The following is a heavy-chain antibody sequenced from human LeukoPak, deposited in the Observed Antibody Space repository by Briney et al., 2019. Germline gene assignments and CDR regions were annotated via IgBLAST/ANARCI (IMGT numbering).Heavy chain of an antibody. D-gene: IGHD3-10*01. CDR3: ARDQHYYGSGSYYFSY. CDR2: INPNSGGT. J-gene: IGHJ4*02. V-gene: IGHV1-2*02. Sequence: ASVKVSCKASGYTFTGYYMHWVRQAPGQGLEWMGWINPNSGGTNYAQKFQGRVTMTRDTSISTAYMELSRLRSDDTAVYYCARDQHYYGSGSYYFSYWGQGTLVTVSP. CDR1: GYTFTGYY.